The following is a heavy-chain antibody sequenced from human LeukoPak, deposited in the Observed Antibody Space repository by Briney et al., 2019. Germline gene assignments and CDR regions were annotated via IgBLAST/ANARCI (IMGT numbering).Heavy chain of an antibody. CDR1: VFSFSSYW. CDR2: IKQDGSEK. V-gene: IGHV3-7*03. CDR3: ARDRFGEFWFDP. D-gene: IGHD3-10*01. J-gene: IGHJ5*02. Sequence: GGSLRLSCAASVFSFSSYWMSWVRQAPGKGREWVANIKQDGSEKYYVDSVKGRFTISRDNAKNSLYLQMNSLRAEDTAVYYCARDRFGEFWFDPWGQGTLVTVSS.